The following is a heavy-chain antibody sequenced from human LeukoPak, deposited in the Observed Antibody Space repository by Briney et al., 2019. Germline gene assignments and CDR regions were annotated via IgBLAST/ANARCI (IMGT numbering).Heavy chain of an antibody. Sequence: GGSLRLSCAASGFTFSSYGMHWVRQAPGKGLEWVAVIWYDGSNKYYADSVKGRFTISRENANNHFYLQMNSLRAGDTAVYFCASLGDSIYWGQGTLVTVSS. D-gene: IGHD1-26*01. J-gene: IGHJ4*02. CDR2: IWYDGSNK. CDR3: ASLGDSIY. V-gene: IGHV3-33*01. CDR1: GFTFSSYG.